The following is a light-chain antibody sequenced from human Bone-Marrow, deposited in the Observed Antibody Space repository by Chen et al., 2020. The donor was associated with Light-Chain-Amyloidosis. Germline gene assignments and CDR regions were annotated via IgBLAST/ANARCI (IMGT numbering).Light chain of an antibody. CDR1: QSLLHSNGYNY. V-gene: IGKV2-28*01. CDR3: MQARHTRYT. Sequence: DIVMTQSPLSLPVTPGEPASISCRSSQSLLHSNGYNYLVWYRQRPGQSPHRLIDLGSNRASGVPDRVRGSGSGTEFTLRISRVEAEDVGVYYCMQARHTRYTLGHGTELQIK. J-gene: IGKJ2*01. CDR2: LGS.